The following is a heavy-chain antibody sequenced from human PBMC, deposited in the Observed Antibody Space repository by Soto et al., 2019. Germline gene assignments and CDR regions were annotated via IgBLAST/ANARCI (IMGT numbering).Heavy chain of an antibody. J-gene: IGHJ5*02. Sequence: GGSLRLSCAASGFTFSSYGMHWVRQAPGKGLEWVAVIWYDGSNKYYADSVKGRFTISRDNSKNTLYLQMNSLRAEDTAVYYCARDAPFTIFGVVISSNWFDPWGQGTLVTVSS. V-gene: IGHV3-33*01. CDR2: IWYDGSNK. CDR1: GFTFSSYG. CDR3: ARDAPFTIFGVVISSNWFDP. D-gene: IGHD3-3*01.